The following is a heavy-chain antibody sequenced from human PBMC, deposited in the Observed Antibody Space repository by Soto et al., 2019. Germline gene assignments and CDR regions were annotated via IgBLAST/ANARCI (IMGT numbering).Heavy chain of an antibody. CDR3: ARDLVKDSGSYSNAFDI. D-gene: IGHD1-26*01. V-gene: IGHV4-59*01. CDR1: GGSISSYY. Sequence: SETLSLTCTVSGGSISSYYWSWIRQPPGKGLEWIGYIYYSGSTNYNPSLKSRVTISVDTSKNQFSLKLSSVTAADTAVYYCARDLVKDSGSYSNAFDIWGQGTMVTVSS. CDR2: IYYSGST. J-gene: IGHJ3*02.